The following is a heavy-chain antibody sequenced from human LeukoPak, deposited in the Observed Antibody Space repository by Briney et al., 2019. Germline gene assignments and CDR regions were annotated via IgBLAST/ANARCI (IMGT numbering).Heavy chain of an antibody. V-gene: IGHV4-34*01. CDR1: GGSFSGYY. J-gene: IGHJ4*02. CDR3: ARSGPVDCSGGSCYEGY. Sequence: PSETLSLTCAVYGGSFSGYYWSWIRQPPGKGLEWIGEINHSGSTNYNPSLKSRVTISVDTSNNQFSLKLSSVTAADTAVYYCARSGPVDCSGGSCYEGYWGQGTLVTVSS. D-gene: IGHD2-15*01. CDR2: INHSGST.